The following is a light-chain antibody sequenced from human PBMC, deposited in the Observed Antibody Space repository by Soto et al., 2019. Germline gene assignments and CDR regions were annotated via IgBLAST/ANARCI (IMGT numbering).Light chain of an antibody. CDR2: GAS. V-gene: IGKV3-20*01. CDR3: QQYGGLPT. CDR1: QSVTSSY. Sequence: EIVRAQSPGTLSVSPGERVTLSCRASQSVTSSYIAWYQQKSGQAPRLLLYGASSRATGIPDRFRGSGSGTDSTLTISRLEPEDFAVYYCQQYGGLPTFGQGTKVDIK. J-gene: IGKJ1*01.